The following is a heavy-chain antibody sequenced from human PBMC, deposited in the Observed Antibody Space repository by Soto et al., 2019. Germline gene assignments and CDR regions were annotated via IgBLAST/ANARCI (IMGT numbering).Heavy chain of an antibody. CDR3: ARGPNYDFWSGYFRG. J-gene: IGHJ4*02. V-gene: IGHV4-59*01. D-gene: IGHD3-3*01. CDR2: IYHTGST. Sequence: SETLSRTCAVSGGSISSYYWSWIRQPPGKGLEWIGNIYHTGSTNYNPSLKSRVTISVDTSKNQFSLKVTSVTAADTAVYYCARGPNYDFWSGYFRGWGQGTLVTV. CDR1: GGSISSYY.